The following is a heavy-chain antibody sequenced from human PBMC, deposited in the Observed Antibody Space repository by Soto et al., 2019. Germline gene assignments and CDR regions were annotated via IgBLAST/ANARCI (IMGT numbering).Heavy chain of an antibody. CDR3: ARDIFGGMDV. CDR2: IYYSGST. V-gene: IGHV4-31*03. CDR1: GGSFTSTNYY. D-gene: IGHD3-3*02. J-gene: IGHJ6*02. Sequence: SETLALTCTVSGGSFTSTNYYWGWIRQHPGKGLEWIGYIYYSGSTYYNPSLKSRVTISVDTSKSQFSLKLSSVTAADTAVYYCARDIFGGMDVWGQGTTVTVSS.